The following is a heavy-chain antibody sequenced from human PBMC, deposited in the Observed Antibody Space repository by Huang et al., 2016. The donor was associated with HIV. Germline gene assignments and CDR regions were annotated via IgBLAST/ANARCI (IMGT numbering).Heavy chain of an antibody. V-gene: IGHV4-34*01. CDR1: GGSFSGYY. J-gene: IGHJ2*01. CDR3: ARGRSGIAAAVYWYFDL. CDR2: INDSGST. Sequence: QVQLQQWGAGLLKPSETLSLTCAVYGGSFSGYYWSWIRQPPGKGLEWIGEINDSGSTNHNPSLQSRVTTSVDTSKNQFSLRLSSVTAADTAVYYCARGRSGIAAAVYWYFDLWGRGTLVTVSS. D-gene: IGHD6-13*01.